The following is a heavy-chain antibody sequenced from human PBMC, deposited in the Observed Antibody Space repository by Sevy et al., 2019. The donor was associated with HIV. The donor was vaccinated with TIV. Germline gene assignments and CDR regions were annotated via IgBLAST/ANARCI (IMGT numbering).Heavy chain of an antibody. J-gene: IGHJ6*02. D-gene: IGHD2-15*01. CDR2: ISGSSGTI. Sequence: GWSLRLSCAASGFTFSIYSMNWVRQAPGKGLEWISYISGSSGTINYADSVKGRFTVSRDNAKNSLYLQMNSLRDEDTAVYYCARGLHIGVGAMDVWGQGTTVTVSS. CDR3: ARGLHIGVGAMDV. V-gene: IGHV3-48*02. CDR1: GFTFSIYS.